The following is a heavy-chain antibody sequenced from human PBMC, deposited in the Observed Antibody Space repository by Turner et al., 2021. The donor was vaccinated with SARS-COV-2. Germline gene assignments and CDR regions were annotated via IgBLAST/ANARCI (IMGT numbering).Heavy chain of an antibody. CDR2: IRSSRSKK. J-gene: IGHJ5*02. Sequence: EVQLVQSGGGLVKHGGSLRLSCAASGFTFSSYAMNWVRQAPGKGLEWVAAIRSSRSKKYYADSVTGRFTISRDNSKNSLYLQMNSLRAEDTAVYYCALERGAGANNGFDPWGQGTLVTVSS. V-gene: IGHV3-21*01. D-gene: IGHD1-1*01. CDR1: GFTFSSYA. CDR3: ALERGAGANNGFDP.